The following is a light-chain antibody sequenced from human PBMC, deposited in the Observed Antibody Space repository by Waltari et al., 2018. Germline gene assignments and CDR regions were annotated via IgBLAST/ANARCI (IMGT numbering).Light chain of an antibody. CDR3: QSYDSSLSALV. V-gene: IGLV1-40*01. Sequence: QSVLTQPPSVSGAPGQRVTISCPGDSSNIGAGYDVQWYQQVPLTAPRLLLFGNNNRPSGNPDRFSASKSGTSAALAITRLQADDEADYYCQSYDSSLSALVFGGGTKLTVL. J-gene: IGLJ3*02. CDR1: SSNIGAGYD. CDR2: GNN.